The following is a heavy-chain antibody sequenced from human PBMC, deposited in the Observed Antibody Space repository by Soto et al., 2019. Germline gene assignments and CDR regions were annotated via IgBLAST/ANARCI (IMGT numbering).Heavy chain of an antibody. J-gene: IGHJ4*02. CDR1: GSAFSSYG. CDR3: ARRGSGWPNIQYYFDY. CDR2: ISVYSGDT. D-gene: IGHD6-19*01. Sequence: ASLKRYCKASGSAFSSYGVTWVRQAPGPGLEWMGWISVYSGDTNYAQKLQGRVTMTTDTSTSTAYMELRSLRSDDTAVYYCARRGSGWPNIQYYFDYWGQGNLVTVSS. V-gene: IGHV1-18*01.